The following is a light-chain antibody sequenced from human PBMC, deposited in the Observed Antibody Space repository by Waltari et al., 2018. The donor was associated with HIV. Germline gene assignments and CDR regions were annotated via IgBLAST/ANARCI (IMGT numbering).Light chain of an antibody. V-gene: IGLV2-14*03. J-gene: IGLJ3*02. Sequence: QSALTQPASVSGSSGQSLVLSCPRTSDDVGYYNDFPCYQQHPATVPKLGIYDVTSRPSGVSNRFSGSKSGNTASLTISGLRADDEADYYCSSYVGSSTSWLFGGGTKLTV. CDR2: DVT. CDR3: SSYVGSSTSWL. CDR1: SDDVGYYND.